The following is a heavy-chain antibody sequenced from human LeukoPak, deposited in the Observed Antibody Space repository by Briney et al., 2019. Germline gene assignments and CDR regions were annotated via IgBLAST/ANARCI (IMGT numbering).Heavy chain of an antibody. CDR3: ARDLEAKVGATTLSH. J-gene: IGHJ4*02. CDR2: MWHDGSNQ. CDR1: GFSFSRFG. D-gene: IGHD1-26*01. V-gene: IGHV3-33*01. Sequence: PGGSLRLSCTASGFSFSRFGMHWVRQAPGKGLEWVALMWHDGSNQYYADSVKGRFTISRDNSMSTLYLQMSSLRVDDTAVYYCARDLEAKVGATTLSHWGQGTLVTVSS.